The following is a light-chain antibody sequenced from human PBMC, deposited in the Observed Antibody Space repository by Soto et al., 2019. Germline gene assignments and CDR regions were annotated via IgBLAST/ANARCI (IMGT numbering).Light chain of an antibody. Sequence: QPVLTQPPSASGTPGQRVTISCSGSSSNIGSNTVNWYQQVPGTAPKLLIYSNNQRPSGVPDRFSGSKSGASASLAISGLLSEDEADYYCAAWDDSLNGLLVFGGGTKLTVL. CDR3: AAWDDSLNGLLV. J-gene: IGLJ3*02. CDR2: SNN. V-gene: IGLV1-44*01. CDR1: SSNIGSNT.